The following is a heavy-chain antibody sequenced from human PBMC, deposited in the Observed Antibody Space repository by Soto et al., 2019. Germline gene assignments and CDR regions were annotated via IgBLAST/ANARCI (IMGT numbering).Heavy chain of an antibody. Sequence: PSETLSLTCTVSGGSISSSNYYWGWLRQPPGKGLEWIGSIFYSGSTYYNPSLKSRVTISVDTSKNQFSLKLSSVTAADTAVYYCMLGSGWKDFDYWGQGTLVTVSS. D-gene: IGHD3-22*01. CDR3: MLGSGWKDFDY. J-gene: IGHJ4*02. CDR1: GGSISSSNYY. V-gene: IGHV4-39*01. CDR2: IFYSGST.